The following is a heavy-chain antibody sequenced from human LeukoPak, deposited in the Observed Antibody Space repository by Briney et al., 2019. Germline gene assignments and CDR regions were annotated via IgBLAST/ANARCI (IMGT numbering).Heavy chain of an antibody. V-gene: IGHV4-34*01. Sequence: SETLSLTCAVYGGSFSGYYWSWIRQPPGKGLEWIGEINHSGSTNYNPSLKSRVTISVDTSKNQFSLKLSSVTAADTAVYYCARGRCSGGSCYFRSEASDYWGQGTLVTVSS. D-gene: IGHD2-15*01. CDR3: ARGRCSGGSCYFRSEASDY. J-gene: IGHJ4*02. CDR2: INHSGST. CDR1: GGSFSGYY.